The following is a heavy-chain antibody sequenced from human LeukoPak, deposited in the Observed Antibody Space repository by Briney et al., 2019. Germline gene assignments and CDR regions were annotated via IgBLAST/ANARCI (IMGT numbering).Heavy chain of an antibody. D-gene: IGHD3-9*01. Sequence: GGSLRLSCAASGFVFDTYDMHWVRQAPGKGLECVSGISTNGGNTHYANPVKGRFTISRDNSKNTLYLQMGSLTADDTAIYYCARGMTGYDSYKWLDPWGQGTLVTVSS. CDR1: GFVFDTYD. CDR2: ISTNGGNT. CDR3: ARGMTGYDSYKWLDP. V-gene: IGHV3-64*01. J-gene: IGHJ5*02.